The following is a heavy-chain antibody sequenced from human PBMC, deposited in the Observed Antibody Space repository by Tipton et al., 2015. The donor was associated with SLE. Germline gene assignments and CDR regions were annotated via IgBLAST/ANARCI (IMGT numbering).Heavy chain of an antibody. V-gene: IGHV3-21*04. Sequence: SLRLSCAASGFTFSSYSMNWVRQAPGKGLEWVSSISSSSSYIYYADSVKGRFTISRDNSKNTLYLQMNGLRAEDTAVYYCAKTLKTGTTLGWGQGTLVTVSS. CDR1: GFTFSSYS. J-gene: IGHJ4*02. CDR2: ISSSSSYI. D-gene: IGHD1-7*01. CDR3: AKTLKTGTTLG.